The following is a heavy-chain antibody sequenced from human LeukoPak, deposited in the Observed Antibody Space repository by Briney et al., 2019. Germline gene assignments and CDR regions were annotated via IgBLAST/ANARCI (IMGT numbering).Heavy chain of an antibody. D-gene: IGHD6-13*01. CDR3: AISSSSGFTLFDY. J-gene: IGHJ4*02. CDR2: IRNKANSYTT. Sequence: GGSLRLSSAVSGFTFSDHYMDWVRQAPGKGLEWVGRIRNKANSYTTEYAASVKGGFTISRDDSKNSVFLQMNNLKTEDSAVYYCAISSSSGFTLFDYWGQGILVIVSS. CDR1: GFTFSDHY. V-gene: IGHV3-72*01.